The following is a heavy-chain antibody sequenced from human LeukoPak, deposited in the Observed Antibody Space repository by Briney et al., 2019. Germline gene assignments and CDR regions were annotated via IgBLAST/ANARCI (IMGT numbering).Heavy chain of an antibody. V-gene: IGHV3-53*01. Sequence: GGSLRLSCAASGFTVGSNYMSWVRQAPGKGLEWVSVIYSGGSTYYADSVKGRFTISRDNSKNTLYLQMNSLRAEDTAVYYCAREGHGKEEDAFDIWGQGTMVTVSS. CDR1: GFTVGSNY. CDR3: AREGHGKEEDAFDI. D-gene: IGHD1-14*01. CDR2: IYSGGST. J-gene: IGHJ3*02.